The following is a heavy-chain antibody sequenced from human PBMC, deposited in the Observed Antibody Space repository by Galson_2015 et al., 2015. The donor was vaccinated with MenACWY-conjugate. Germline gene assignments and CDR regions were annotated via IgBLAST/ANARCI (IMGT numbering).Heavy chain of an antibody. V-gene: IGHV5-10-1*01. CDR2: IDPSDFHI. Sequence: QSGAEVTQPGESLRISCKVSGSSFTGYWISWVRQMPGRGLEWMGRIDPSDFHIDYSPSFQGHVTMSVDRSISAAYVQWSSLKASDTAMYYCARQDFWSGHYYFDYWGQGTLVTVSS. D-gene: IGHD3-3*01. CDR3: ARQDFWSGHYYFDY. J-gene: IGHJ4*02. CDR1: GSSFTGYW.